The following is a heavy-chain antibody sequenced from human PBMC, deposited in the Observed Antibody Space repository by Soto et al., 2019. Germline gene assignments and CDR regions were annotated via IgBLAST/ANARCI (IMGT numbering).Heavy chain of an antibody. CDR2: IFYSGST. D-gene: IGHD6-19*01. CDR3: ARAVAGPAALVTTTPNYYYYYGMDV. V-gene: IGHV4-61*01. J-gene: IGHJ6*02. CDR1: GVSLTSGTYY. Sequence: SETLSLTCTVSGVSLTSGTYYWSWIRQHPGKGLEWIGYIFYSGSTDYNPSLKSRVTISVDTSKNQFSLKLSSVTAADTAVYYCARAVAGPAALVTTTPNYYYYYGMDVRGQGTTVTVSS.